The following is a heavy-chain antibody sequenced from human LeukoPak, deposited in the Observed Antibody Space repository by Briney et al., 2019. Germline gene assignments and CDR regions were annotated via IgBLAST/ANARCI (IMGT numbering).Heavy chain of an antibody. CDR3: AREGIDP. J-gene: IGHJ5*02. V-gene: IGHV4-38-2*02. CDR2: IYHSGNT. CDR1: VYSISRGYY. Sequence: PSETLSLSCTVSVYSISRGYYWGWPRQPPGKGLEWIGYIYHSGNTYYNPSLKSRVTISVDTSKNQFSLKASSVTAADTAVYVCAREGIDPWSQGTLVTVSS.